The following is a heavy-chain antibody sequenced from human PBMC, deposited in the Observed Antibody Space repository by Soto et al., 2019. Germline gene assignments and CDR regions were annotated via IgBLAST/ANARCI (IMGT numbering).Heavy chain of an antibody. Sequence: PSETLSLTCTVSGGSISSYYWSWIRQPPGKGLEWIGYIYYSGSTNYNPSLKSRVTISVDTSKNQFSLKLSSVTAADTAVYYCARNQITSLDFDYWGQGTLVTVSS. D-gene: IGHD2-2*01. CDR3: ARNQITSLDFDY. V-gene: IGHV4-59*01. CDR2: IYYSGST. CDR1: GGSISSYY. J-gene: IGHJ4*02.